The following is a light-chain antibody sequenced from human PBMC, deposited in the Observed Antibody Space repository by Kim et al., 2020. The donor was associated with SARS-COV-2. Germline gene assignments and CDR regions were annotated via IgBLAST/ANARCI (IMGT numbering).Light chain of an antibody. CDR1: QSLSNN. CDR3: QQYNNWPPYT. Sequence: EIVLTQSPATLSVFPGERATLSCRASQSLSNNLAWYQQKPGQAPRLLIYGASFRATGIPARFSGSGSGTEFTLTISIVQSEDFAVYYCQQYNNWPPYTFGQGTKLEI. CDR2: GAS. V-gene: IGKV3D-15*03. J-gene: IGKJ2*01.